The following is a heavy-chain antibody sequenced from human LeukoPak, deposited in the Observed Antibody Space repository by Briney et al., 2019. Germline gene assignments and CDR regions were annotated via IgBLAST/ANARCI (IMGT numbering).Heavy chain of an antibody. CDR2: IKSKAFGGTT. CDR3: SRPGSSCTTTSCPEYFQY. J-gene: IGHJ1*01. V-gene: IGHV3-49*03. CDR1: GFSFGDYA. Sequence: QPGRSLRLSCTASGFSFGDYAMSWFRQAPGKGLEWASLIKSKAFGGTTEYAASVKGRFTISRDDSKDIAYLQMNSLKIEDTAVYYCSRPGSSCTTTSCPEYFQYWSQGTLVTVSS. D-gene: IGHD2-8*01.